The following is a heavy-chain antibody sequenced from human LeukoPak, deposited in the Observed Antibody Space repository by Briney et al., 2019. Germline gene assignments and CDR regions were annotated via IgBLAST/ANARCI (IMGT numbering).Heavy chain of an antibody. Sequence: SETLSLTCTVSGGSISSYYWSWIRQPPGKGLEWIGYIYTSGSTNYNPSLKSRVTISVDTSKNQFSLKLSSVTAADTAVYYCATQGYGGPFAYWGQGTLVTVSS. CDR3: ATQGYGGPFAY. J-gene: IGHJ4*02. V-gene: IGHV4-4*09. CDR2: IYTSGST. CDR1: GGSISSYY. D-gene: IGHD5-12*01.